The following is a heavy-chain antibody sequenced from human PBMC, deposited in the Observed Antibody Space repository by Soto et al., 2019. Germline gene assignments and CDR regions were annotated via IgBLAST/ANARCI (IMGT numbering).Heavy chain of an antibody. CDR2: ISGSGGST. J-gene: IGHJ4*02. D-gene: IGHD3-3*01. Sequence: GGSLRLSCAASGFTFSSYAISWVRQAPGKGLEWVSAISGSGGSTYYADSVKGRFTISRDNSKNTLYLQMNSLRAEDTAVYYCAKAHFGSAKAEGSFDYWGQGTLVTVSS. V-gene: IGHV3-23*01. CDR3: AKAHFGSAKAEGSFDY. CDR1: GFTFSSYA.